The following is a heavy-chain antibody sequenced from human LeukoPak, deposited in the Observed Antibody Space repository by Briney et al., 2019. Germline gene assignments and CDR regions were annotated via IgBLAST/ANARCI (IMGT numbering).Heavy chain of an antibody. CDR1: GFTLRSYA. Sequence: GGSLRLSCSASGFTLRSYAMGWVRQAPGKGLEWVSAISDTGDKTYYADSVKGRFTISRDNSRNTLYLQMSRLRAEDTALFYCAKMTDSTPYSSGAFDSWGQGTLVTVSS. CDR2: ISDTGDKT. CDR3: AKMTDSTPYSSGAFDS. V-gene: IGHV3-23*01. D-gene: IGHD3-10*01. J-gene: IGHJ4*02.